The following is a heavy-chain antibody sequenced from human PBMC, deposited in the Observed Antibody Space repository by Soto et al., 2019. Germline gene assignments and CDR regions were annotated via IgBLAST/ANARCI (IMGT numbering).Heavy chain of an antibody. J-gene: IGHJ6*02. CDR2: IYSGGST. Sequence: EVQLVESGGGLIQPGGSLRLSCAASGFTVSSNYMSWVRQAPGKGLEWVSVIYSGGSTYYADSGKGRFTISRDNSKNTLYLPLNSLRAEETAVYYCARESGPLPRAFYYGMDVWGQWTTVTVSS. V-gene: IGHV3-53*01. CDR3: ARESGPLPRAFYYGMDV. CDR1: GFTVSSNY.